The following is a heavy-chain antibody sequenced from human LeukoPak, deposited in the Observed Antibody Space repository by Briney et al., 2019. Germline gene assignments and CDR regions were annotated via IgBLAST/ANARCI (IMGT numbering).Heavy chain of an antibody. CDR2: IYYSGNT. V-gene: IGHV4-39*01. CDR3: ARRAYSSGWYPLDY. D-gene: IGHD6-19*01. CDR1: GGSISSSSYY. J-gene: IGHJ4*02. Sequence: PSETLSLTCTVSGGSISSSSYYWGWIRQPPGKGLEWIGSIYYSGNTYYNQSLKSRVTISVDTSKNQFSLKLSSVTAADTAVYYCARRAYSSGWYPLDYWGQGTLVTVSS.